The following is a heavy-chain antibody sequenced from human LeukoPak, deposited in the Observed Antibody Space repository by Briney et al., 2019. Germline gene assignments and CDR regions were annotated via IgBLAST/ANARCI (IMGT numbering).Heavy chain of an antibody. CDR1: GFTFGDYP. CDR3: SNHGGYSYGFVSYGMDV. Sequence: GGSLRLSCTASGFTFGDYPMTWVRQAPGKGLEWVGFIRGKAYGGTTEYAASVKGRFTISRDDSKSIANQQMKSLETEDTAVFYCSNHGGYSYGFVSYGMDVWGQGTTVTVSS. CDR2: IRGKAYGGTT. J-gene: IGHJ6*02. V-gene: IGHV3-49*04. D-gene: IGHD5-18*01.